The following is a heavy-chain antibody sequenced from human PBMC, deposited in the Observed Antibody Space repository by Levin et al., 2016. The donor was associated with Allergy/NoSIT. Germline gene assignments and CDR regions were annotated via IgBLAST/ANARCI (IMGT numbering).Heavy chain of an antibody. D-gene: IGHD2-2*01. CDR1: GGSFSGYY. J-gene: IGHJ5*02. Sequence: GSLRLSCAVYGGSFSGYYWSWIRQPPGKGLEWIGEINHSGSTNYNPSLKSRVTISVDTSKNQFSLKLSSVTAADTAVYYCARGRALISWYQPRGGFDPWGQGTLVTVSS. CDR3: ARGRALISWYQPRGGFDP. V-gene: IGHV4-34*01. CDR2: INHSGST.